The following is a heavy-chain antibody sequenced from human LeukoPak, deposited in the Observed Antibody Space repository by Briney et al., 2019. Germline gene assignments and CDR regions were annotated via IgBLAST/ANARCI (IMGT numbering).Heavy chain of an antibody. CDR2: IYYSGST. J-gene: IGHJ4*02. V-gene: IGHV4-30-4*08. CDR1: GGSISSGDYY. D-gene: IGHD5-18*01. Sequence: SSETLSLTXTVSGGSISSGDYYWSWISQPPGKGLEWIGYIYYSGSTYYNPSLKSRVTISVDTSKNQFSLKLSSVTAADTAVYYCARGPDTAMVHFDYWGQGTLVTVSS. CDR3: ARGPDTAMVHFDY.